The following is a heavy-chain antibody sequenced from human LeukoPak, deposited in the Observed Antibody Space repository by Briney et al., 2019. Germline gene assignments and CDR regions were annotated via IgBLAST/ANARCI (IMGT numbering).Heavy chain of an antibody. D-gene: IGHD3-16*01. CDR3: ARWGGGFDY. Sequence: GGSLRLSCAASGFTFSRYWMSWVRQAPGKGLEWVANIKQDGSAKYYGDSVEGRFTISRDNAKNSLYLQMNSLRAEDTAVYYCARWGGGFDYWGQGTLVTVSP. V-gene: IGHV3-7*04. CDR2: IKQDGSAK. J-gene: IGHJ4*02. CDR1: GFTFSRYW.